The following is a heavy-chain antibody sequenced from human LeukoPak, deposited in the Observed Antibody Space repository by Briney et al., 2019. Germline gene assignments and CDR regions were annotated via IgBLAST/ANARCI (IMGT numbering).Heavy chain of an antibody. V-gene: IGHV3-74*01. CDR3: GRLAPAAAGIGSMDV. CDR2: INSDGSST. Sequence: GGPLILSSAASGFTFDDYAMHWVRQAPGKGLVWVSRINSDGSSTSYADSVKGRFTISIDNAKNTLYLQMNSLRAADTTVYYCGRLAPAAAGIGSMDVWGKGTKVTVSS. CDR1: GFTFDDYA. J-gene: IGHJ6*03. D-gene: IGHD6-13*01.